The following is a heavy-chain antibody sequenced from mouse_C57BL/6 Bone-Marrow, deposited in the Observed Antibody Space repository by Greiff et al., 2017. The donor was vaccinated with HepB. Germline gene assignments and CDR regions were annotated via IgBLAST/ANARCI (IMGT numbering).Heavy chain of an antibody. D-gene: IGHD2-4*01. CDR2: IDPENGDT. CDR3: SPFYYDYGGAMDY. J-gene: IGHJ4*01. Sequence: VQLQQSGAELLRLGASVKLSCTASGFNIKDDYMHWVTQRPEQGLEWIGWIDPENGDTEYASKFQGKATITADTSSNTAYLQLSSLTSEDTAVYYCSPFYYDYGGAMDYWGQGTSVTVSS. CDR1: GFNIKDDY. V-gene: IGHV14-4*01.